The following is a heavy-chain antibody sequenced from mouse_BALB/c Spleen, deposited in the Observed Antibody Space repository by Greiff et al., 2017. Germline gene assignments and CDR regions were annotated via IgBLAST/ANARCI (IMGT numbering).Heavy chain of an antibody. CDR3: ARDDTLYYYAMDY. CDR2: IWSGGST. J-gene: IGHJ4*01. D-gene: IGHD2-12*01. V-gene: IGHV2-2*02. CDR1: GFSLTSYG. Sequence: VQLVESGPGLVQPSQSLSITCTVSGFSLTSYGVHWVRQSPGKGLEWLGVIWSGGSTDYNAAFISRLSISKDNSKSQVFFKMNSLQANDTAIYYCARDDTLYYYAMDYWGQGTSVTVSS.